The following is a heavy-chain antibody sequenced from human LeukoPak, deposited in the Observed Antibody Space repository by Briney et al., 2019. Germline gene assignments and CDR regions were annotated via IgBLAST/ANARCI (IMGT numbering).Heavy chain of an antibody. J-gene: IGHJ6*04. V-gene: IGHV3-48*03. Sequence: PGGSLRLSCAASGFTFGSYEMSWVRQAPGKGLEWVSYISGSGSTIYYADSVKGRFTISRDNAKNSLYLQMNSLRAEDTAVYYCAELGITMIGGVWGKGTTVTTSP. CDR1: GFTFGSYE. CDR2: ISGSGSTI. D-gene: IGHD3-10*02. CDR3: AELGITMIGGV.